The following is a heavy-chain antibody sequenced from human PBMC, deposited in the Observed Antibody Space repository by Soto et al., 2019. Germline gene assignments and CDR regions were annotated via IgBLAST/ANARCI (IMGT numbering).Heavy chain of an antibody. CDR3: ARAQRITMVRGVIIGVDYYFDY. V-gene: IGHV1-8*01. Sequence: ASVKVSCKASGYTFPSYDINWVRQATGQGLEWMGWMNPNSGNTGYAQKFQGRVTMTRNTSISTAYMELSSLRSEDTAVYYCARAQRITMVRGVIIGVDYYFDYWGQGTLVTVSS. J-gene: IGHJ4*02. CDR1: GYTFPSYD. CDR2: MNPNSGNT. D-gene: IGHD3-10*01.